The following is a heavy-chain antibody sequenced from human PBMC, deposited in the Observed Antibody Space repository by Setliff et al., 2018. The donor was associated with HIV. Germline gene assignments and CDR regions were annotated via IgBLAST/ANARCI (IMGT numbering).Heavy chain of an antibody. V-gene: IGHV4-38-2*02. CDR1: GSSISDHYW. CDR3: LRETGVNVAADGRGYHTFDF. CDR2: IFHRGGT. J-gene: IGHJ3*01. D-gene: IGHD2-8*02. Sequence: SETLSLTCSVSGSSISDHYWWAWVRQAPGKGLEYIGTIFHRGGTFNNPSPKSRVTMSVDTSKNQFSLKLTSVTAADTAIYYCLRETGVNVAADGRGYHTFDFWGRGTMVTV.